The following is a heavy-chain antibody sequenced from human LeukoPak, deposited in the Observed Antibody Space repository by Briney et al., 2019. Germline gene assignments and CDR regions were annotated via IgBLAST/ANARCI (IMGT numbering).Heavy chain of an antibody. CDR1: GFTFRTFS. J-gene: IGHJ5*02. Sequence: GGSLRLPCAASGFTFRTFSMNWVRQAPGKGLEWLSYISSGGTPIYYADSVKGRFTISRDDAQNLVYLQMNSLRAEDTAVYYCTYHRTPYYNDKWLDPWGQGALVTVSS. V-gene: IGHV3-48*04. CDR2: ISSGGTPI. D-gene: IGHD3/OR15-3a*01. CDR3: TYHRTPYYNDKWLDP.